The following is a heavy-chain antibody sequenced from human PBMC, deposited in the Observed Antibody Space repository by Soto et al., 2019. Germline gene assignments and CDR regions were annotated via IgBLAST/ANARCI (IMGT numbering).Heavy chain of an antibody. J-gene: IGHJ5*02. V-gene: IGHV1-69*13. CDR2: IIPIFGTA. D-gene: IGHD3-3*01. Sequence: SVKVSCKASGGTFSSYAISWVRQAPGQGLEWMGGIIPIFGTANYAQKFQGRVTITADESTNTAYMELSSLRSEDTAVYYCARSERFLFDPWGQGTLVTSPQ. CDR3: ARSERFLFDP. CDR1: GGTFSSYA.